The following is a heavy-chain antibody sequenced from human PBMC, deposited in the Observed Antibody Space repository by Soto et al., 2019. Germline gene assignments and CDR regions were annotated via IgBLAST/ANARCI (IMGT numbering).Heavy chain of an antibody. CDR2: IYWDDDK. Sequence: QITLKESGPALVKPTQTLTLTCAVFGFSLNASSVGVGWIRQSPGKALEWLGLIYWDDDKYYSPSLNNRLTINRDTSRNQVVLTLPSMDPVDTATYHCARTTGHSNSWHFDFWGQGTLVTVSS. CDR3: ARTTGHSNSWHFDF. V-gene: IGHV2-5*02. CDR1: GFSLNASSVG. J-gene: IGHJ4*02. D-gene: IGHD6-13*01.